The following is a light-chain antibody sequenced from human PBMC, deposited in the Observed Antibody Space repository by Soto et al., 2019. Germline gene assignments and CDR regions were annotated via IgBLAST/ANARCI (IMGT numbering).Light chain of an antibody. Sequence: EIVLTQSPGTLSLSPGERATLSCRASQSVSSSYLAWYQQKPGQAPRLLIYNASNRATGIPDRFSGSGSGTDFTLTVSRLEPDDFAVYYCQQYGSAPLTFGGGSKVEIK. J-gene: IGKJ4*01. CDR2: NAS. CDR3: QQYGSAPLT. V-gene: IGKV3-20*01. CDR1: QSVSSSY.